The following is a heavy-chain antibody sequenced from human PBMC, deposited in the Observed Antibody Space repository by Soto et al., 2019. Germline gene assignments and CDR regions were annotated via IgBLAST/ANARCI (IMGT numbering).Heavy chain of an antibody. J-gene: IGHJ4*02. CDR1: GFTFSSYG. CDR2: ISYDGSNK. Sequence: QVQLVESGGGVVQPGRSLRLSCAASGFTFSSYGMHWVRQAPGKGLEWVAVISYDGSNKYYADSVKGRFTISRDNSKNTLYLQMNSLRAEDTAVYYCATQTYYYDSSGYYPPEYWGQGTLVTVSS. D-gene: IGHD3-22*01. CDR3: ATQTYYYDSSGYYPPEY. V-gene: IGHV3-30*03.